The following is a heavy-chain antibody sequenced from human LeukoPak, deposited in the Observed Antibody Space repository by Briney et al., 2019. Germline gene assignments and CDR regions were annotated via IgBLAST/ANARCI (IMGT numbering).Heavy chain of an antibody. CDR3: ARVDNSSPSYYYMDV. CDR1: GYTFTSYG. Sequence: GASVKVSCKASGYTFTSYGISWVRQAPGQGLEWMGWISAYNGNTNYAQKLQGRVTMTTDTSTSTAYMELRSLRSDDTAVYYCARVDNSSPSYYYMDVWGKGTTVTVSS. J-gene: IGHJ6*03. D-gene: IGHD6-13*01. V-gene: IGHV1-18*01. CDR2: ISAYNGNT.